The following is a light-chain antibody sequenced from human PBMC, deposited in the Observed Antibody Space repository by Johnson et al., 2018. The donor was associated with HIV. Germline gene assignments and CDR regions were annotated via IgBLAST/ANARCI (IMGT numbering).Light chain of an antibody. V-gene: IGLV1-44*01. CDR2: RNN. Sequence: QSVLTQPPSASGTPGQRVTISCSGSSSNIGSNTVNWYQQLPGTAPKLLIYRNNQRPSGVPDRFSGSKSGTSASLAISGLQAEDEADSYCAAWDDSLNGSYGFGTGTKVTVL. CDR3: AAWDDSLNGSYG. J-gene: IGLJ1*01. CDR1: SSNIGSNT.